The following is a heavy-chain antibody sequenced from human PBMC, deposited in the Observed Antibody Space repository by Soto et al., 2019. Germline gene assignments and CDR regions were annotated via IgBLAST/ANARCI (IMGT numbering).Heavy chain of an antibody. V-gene: IGHV4-30-4*02. Sequence: SDSLSLTCTVSGASISSGGFFWSWIRQSPGKGLEWIGYIYDSGSSYYNPSLKSRVTVSVDTSKNQFSLKLSSVTAADTAVYYCAREKGYISGPKNFDYWGQGTLVTVSS. CDR3: AREKGYISGPKNFDY. D-gene: IGHD5-12*01. CDR2: IYDSGSS. CDR1: GASISSGGFF. J-gene: IGHJ4*02.